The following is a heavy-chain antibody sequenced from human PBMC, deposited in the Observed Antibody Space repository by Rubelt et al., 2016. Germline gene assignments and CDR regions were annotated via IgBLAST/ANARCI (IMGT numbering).Heavy chain of an antibody. CDR1: GGTFSSYA. Sequence: QVQLVQSGAEVKKPGSSVKVSCKASGGTFSSYAISWVRQAPGQGLEWMGRIIPILGIAHYAQKLQGRVTMTTDTSTSTAYMELRSLRSDDTAVYYCARRAETNTMVRGGIISDDLDYWGQGTLVTVSS. D-gene: IGHD3-10*01. CDR3: ARRAETNTMVRGGIISDDLDY. CDR2: IIPILGIA. J-gene: IGHJ4*02. V-gene: IGHV1-69*04.